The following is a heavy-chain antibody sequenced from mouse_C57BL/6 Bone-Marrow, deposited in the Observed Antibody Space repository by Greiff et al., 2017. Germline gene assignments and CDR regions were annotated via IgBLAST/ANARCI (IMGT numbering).Heavy chain of an antibody. J-gene: IGHJ2*01. D-gene: IGHD1-1*01. CDR1: GYTFTDYY. V-gene: IGHV1-26*01. CDR3: ARRGSADYYGSSSFDY. CDR2: INPNNGGT. Sequence: VQLQQSGPELVKPGASVKISCKASGYTFTDYYMNWVKQSHGKSLEWIGDINPNNGGTSYNQKFKGKATLTVDKSSSTAYMELRSLTSAYSAVYYFARRGSADYYGSSSFDYWGQGTTLTVSS.